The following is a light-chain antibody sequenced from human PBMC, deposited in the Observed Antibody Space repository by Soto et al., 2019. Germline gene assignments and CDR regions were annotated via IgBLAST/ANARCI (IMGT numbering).Light chain of an antibody. CDR1: QSVGSS. CDR2: GAS. CDR3: QQRYNWPLT. V-gene: IGKV3-11*01. Sequence: IVLTQSPATLSLSPGERATLSCRASQSVGSSLAWYQHKPGQAPRLLIYGASNGATGIPARFSGTGSGTDFTLTISSLEPEDFAVYYCQQRYNWPLTFGGGTKVDIK. J-gene: IGKJ4*01.